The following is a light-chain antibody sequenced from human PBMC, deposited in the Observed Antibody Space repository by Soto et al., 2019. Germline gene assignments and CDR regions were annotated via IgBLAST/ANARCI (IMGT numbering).Light chain of an antibody. J-gene: IGKJ1*01. Sequence: DIHLTQSPSFLSASVGDRVTITCRPSQAVPNNMAWYQQKPGKPPKLLIYDASALPRGVPSRFSGSGSGTKFTLTIASLQPDDFATYYCQQYETFSGTFGPGTKVEI. CDR3: QQYETFSGT. CDR1: QAVPNN. V-gene: IGKV1-9*01. CDR2: DAS.